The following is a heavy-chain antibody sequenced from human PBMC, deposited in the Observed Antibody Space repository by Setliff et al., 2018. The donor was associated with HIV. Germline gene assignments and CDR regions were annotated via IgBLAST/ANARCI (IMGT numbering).Heavy chain of an antibody. Sequence: SVKVSCKVSGGTFSDYAVTWVRQAPGQGLEWMGGVIPVFGTGNYAQKFQGRVTITTDESTITAYMELRSLRSEETAVYYCARVPSPFVQEGYFDDWGQGTLVTVSS. V-gene: IGHV1-69*05. CDR1: GGTFSDYA. CDR3: ARVPSPFVQEGYFDD. D-gene: IGHD3-3*01. J-gene: IGHJ4*01. CDR2: VIPVFGTG.